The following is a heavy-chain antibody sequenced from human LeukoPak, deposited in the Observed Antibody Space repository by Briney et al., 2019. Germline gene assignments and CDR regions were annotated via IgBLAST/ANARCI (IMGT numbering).Heavy chain of an antibody. D-gene: IGHD2-2*01. CDR2: IRSKANSYAT. Sequence: PGGSLRLSCAASGFTFSGSAMHWVRQASGKGLEWVGRIRSKANSYATAYAASVKGRFTISRDDSKNTAYLQMNSLKTEDTAVYYCTSIGDCSSTSCLHDYWGQGTLVTVSS. J-gene: IGHJ4*02. CDR1: GFTFSGSA. V-gene: IGHV3-73*01. CDR3: TSIGDCSSTSCLHDY.